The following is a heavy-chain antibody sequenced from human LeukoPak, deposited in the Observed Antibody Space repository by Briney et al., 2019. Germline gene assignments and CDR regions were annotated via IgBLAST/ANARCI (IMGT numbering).Heavy chain of an antibody. J-gene: IGHJ4*02. Sequence: SVKVSCKASGGTFSSHAISWVRQAPGQRLEWMGRIIPILGIANYAQKFQGRVTITADKSTSTAYMELSSLRSEDTAVYYCAREPLVGATNFDYWGQGTLVTV. V-gene: IGHV1-69*04. CDR1: GGTFSSHA. CDR2: IIPILGIA. CDR3: AREPLVGATNFDY. D-gene: IGHD1-26*01.